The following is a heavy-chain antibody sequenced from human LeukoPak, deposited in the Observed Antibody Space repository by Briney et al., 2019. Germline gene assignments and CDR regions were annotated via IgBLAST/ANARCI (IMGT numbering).Heavy chain of an antibody. CDR2: ISSSGSTI. CDR1: GFTFSSYE. D-gene: IGHD6-19*01. Sequence: PGGSLRLSCVASGFTFSSYEMNWVRQAPGKGLEWVSYISSSGSTIYYADSVKGRFTISRDNAKNSLYLQMNSLRAEDTAVYYCARGRSGWHGFGYWGQGTLVTVSS. J-gene: IGHJ4*02. CDR3: ARGRSGWHGFGY. V-gene: IGHV3-48*03.